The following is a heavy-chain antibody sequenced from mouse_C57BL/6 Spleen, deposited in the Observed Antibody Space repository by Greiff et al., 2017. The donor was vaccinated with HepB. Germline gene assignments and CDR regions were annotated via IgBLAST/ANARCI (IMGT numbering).Heavy chain of an antibody. CDR1: GFTFSSYA. Sequence: EVKLMESGEGLVKPGGSLKLSCAASGFTFSSYAMSWVRQTPEKRLEWVAYISSGGDYIYYADTVKGRFTISRDTARNTLYLQMSSLKSEDTAMYSCTRVYYGLWYFDVWGTGTTVTVSS. D-gene: IGHD1-1*01. J-gene: IGHJ1*03. V-gene: IGHV5-9-1*02. CDR2: ISSGGDYI. CDR3: TRVYYGLWYFDV.